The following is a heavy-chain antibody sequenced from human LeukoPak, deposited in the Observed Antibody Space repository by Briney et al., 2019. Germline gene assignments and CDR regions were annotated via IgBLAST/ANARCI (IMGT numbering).Heavy chain of an antibody. Sequence: GGSLRFSCATSGFTFSNYWMHWVRQAPGKGLAWVSRINSEGTNTYHAASVEGRFTISRDDARNTLYLQMHSLRVEDTAVYYCARGGSEPFDIWGQGTMVTVSS. D-gene: IGHD1-14*01. CDR2: INSEGTNT. CDR3: ARGGSEPFDI. J-gene: IGHJ3*02. V-gene: IGHV3-74*01. CDR1: GFTFSNYW.